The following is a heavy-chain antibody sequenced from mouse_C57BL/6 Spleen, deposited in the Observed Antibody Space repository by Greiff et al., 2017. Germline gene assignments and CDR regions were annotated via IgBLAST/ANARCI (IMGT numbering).Heavy chain of an antibody. CDR3: ARYYYGSSYGYYAMDY. Sequence: EVQLVESGGSLVQPGGSLSLSCAASGFTFTDYYMSWVRQPPGKALEWLGFIRNKANGYTTEYSASVKGRFTISRDNSQSILYLQMNALRAEDSATYYCARYYYGSSYGYYAMDYWGQGTSVTVSS. J-gene: IGHJ4*01. D-gene: IGHD1-1*01. CDR2: IRNKANGYTT. CDR1: GFTFTDYY. V-gene: IGHV7-3*01.